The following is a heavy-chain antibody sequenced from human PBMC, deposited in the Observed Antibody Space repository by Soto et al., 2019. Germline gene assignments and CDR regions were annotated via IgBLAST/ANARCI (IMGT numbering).Heavy chain of an antibody. Sequence: SETLSLTCTVSGGSISSGGYYWSWIRQHPGKGLEWIGYIYYSGSTYYNPSLKSRVTISVDTSKNQFSLKLSSVTAADTAVYYCARDYGDYGGWFDPWGQGTLVTVSS. J-gene: IGHJ5*02. D-gene: IGHD4-17*01. CDR2: IYYSGST. CDR1: GGSISSGGYY. V-gene: IGHV4-31*03. CDR3: ARDYGDYGGWFDP.